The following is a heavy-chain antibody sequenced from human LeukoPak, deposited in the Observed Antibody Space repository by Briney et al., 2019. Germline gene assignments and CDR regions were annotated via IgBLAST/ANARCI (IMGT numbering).Heavy chain of an antibody. D-gene: IGHD5-18*01. Sequence: GGSLRLSCAASGFTLSSYWMSWVRQAPGKGLEWVANIKQDGSEKYYVDSVKGRFTISRDNAKNSLYLQMNSLRAEDTAVYYCARARGYSYDYWGQGTLVTVSS. CDR2: IKQDGSEK. CDR3: ARARGYSYDY. V-gene: IGHV3-7*01. J-gene: IGHJ4*02. CDR1: GFTLSSYW.